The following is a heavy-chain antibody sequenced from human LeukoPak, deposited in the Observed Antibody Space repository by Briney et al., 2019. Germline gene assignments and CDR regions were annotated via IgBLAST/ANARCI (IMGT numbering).Heavy chain of an antibody. V-gene: IGHV4-34*01. CDR2: INHSGST. CDR3: ARVGSSWYPYYFQH. Sequence: PSETLSLTCAVYGGSFSGYYWSWIRQPPGKGPEWIGEINHSGSTNYNPSLKSRVTMSVDTSKNQFSLKLSSVTAADTAVYYCARVGSSWYPYYFQHWGQGTLVAVSS. D-gene: IGHD6-13*01. CDR1: GGSFSGYY. J-gene: IGHJ1*01.